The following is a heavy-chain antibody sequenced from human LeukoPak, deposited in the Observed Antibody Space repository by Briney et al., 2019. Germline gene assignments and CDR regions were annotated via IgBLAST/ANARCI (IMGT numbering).Heavy chain of an antibody. CDR1: GYTFTNYV. D-gene: IGHD1-1*01. V-gene: IGHV1-3*01. J-gene: IGHJ4*02. Sequence: GASVTVSCKASGYTFTNYVMHWVRRAPGQRLEWMGWINVGNGDTKYSQKFQGRVTIARDTSASTAYMELSSLRSEDTAVYYCARDRGGTGDFDYWGQGTLVTVSS. CDR3: ARDRGGTGDFDY. CDR2: INVGNGDT.